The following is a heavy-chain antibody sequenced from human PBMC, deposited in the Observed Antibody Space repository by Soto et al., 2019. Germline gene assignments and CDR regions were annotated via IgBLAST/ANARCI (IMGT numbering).Heavy chain of an antibody. CDR3: ASSTTAPYDFWSGYSGGYYFAY. Sequence: ASVKVSCKASGYTFTSYDINWVRQATGQGLEWMGWMNPNSVNTGYAQKFQGRVTMTRNTSISTAYMELSSLRSEDTAVYYCASSTTAPYDFWSGYSGGYYFAYWGQGTLVTVSS. J-gene: IGHJ4*02. CDR2: MNPNSVNT. D-gene: IGHD3-3*01. CDR1: GYTFTSYD. V-gene: IGHV1-8*01.